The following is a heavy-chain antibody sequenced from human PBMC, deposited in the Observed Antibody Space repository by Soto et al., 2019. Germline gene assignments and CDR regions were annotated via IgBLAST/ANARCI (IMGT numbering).Heavy chain of an antibody. J-gene: IGHJ4*02. CDR3: STRSPAFAF. V-gene: IGHV1-18*01. CDR2: ISTSKGKT. Sequence: QVQLVQSGPEVKKPGASVKVSCKTSGYTFSTYGIAWVRQAPGQGLEWMGWISTSKGKTNYAQKFQGRVTMTTDTSASTAYMELRSLRSDDTAVYYCSTRSPAFAFWGQGTLVTVSS. CDR1: GYTFSTYG.